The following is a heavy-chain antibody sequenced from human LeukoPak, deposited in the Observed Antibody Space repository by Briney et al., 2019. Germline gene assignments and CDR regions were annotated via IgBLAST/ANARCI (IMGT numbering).Heavy chain of an antibody. Sequence: GGSLRLSCAASGFTFSSYSMNWVRQAPGKGLEWVSSISSSSSYIYYADSVKGRFTISRDNAKNSLYLQMNSLRAEDTAVYHCAREAVVVVVAATSAFHMDVWGKGTTVTVSS. V-gene: IGHV3-21*01. CDR1: GFTFSSYS. CDR2: ISSSSSYI. J-gene: IGHJ6*03. CDR3: AREAVVVVVAATSAFHMDV. D-gene: IGHD2-15*01.